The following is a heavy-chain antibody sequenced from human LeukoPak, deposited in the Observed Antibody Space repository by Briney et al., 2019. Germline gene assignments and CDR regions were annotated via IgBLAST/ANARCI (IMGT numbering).Heavy chain of an antibody. CDR2: TNPSGGTT. J-gene: IGHJ4*02. D-gene: IGHD3-22*01. CDR3: ARALVPRDSSGYYWGNYFDY. CDR1: GYTFTTYY. V-gene: IGHV1-46*01. Sequence: ASVKVSCKASGYTFTTYYMHWVRQAPGQGLEWMGITNPSGGTTSYPQKFRGRVSMTSDTSTTTVYMELSSLRSEDTAVHYCARALVPRDSSGYYWGNYFDYWGQGTLVTVSS.